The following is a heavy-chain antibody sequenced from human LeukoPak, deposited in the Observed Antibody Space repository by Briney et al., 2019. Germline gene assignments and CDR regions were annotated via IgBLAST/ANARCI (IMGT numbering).Heavy chain of an antibody. D-gene: IGHD2-15*01. J-gene: IGHJ5*02. Sequence: SVKVSCKASGGTFSSYAISWVRQAPGQGLEWMGGIIPIFGTANYAQKFHGRVTITADKSTSTAYMELSSLRSEDTAVYYCARGSCSGGSCSTGYNWFDPWGQGTLVTVSS. CDR1: GGTFSSYA. V-gene: IGHV1-69*06. CDR3: ARGSCSGGSCSTGYNWFDP. CDR2: IIPIFGTA.